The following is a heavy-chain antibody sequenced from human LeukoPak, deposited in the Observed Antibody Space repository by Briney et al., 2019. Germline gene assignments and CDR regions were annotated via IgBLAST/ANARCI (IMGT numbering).Heavy chain of an antibody. D-gene: IGHD3-9*01. CDR3: ARGGNTGYNYNAFDI. CDR2: ITSGSSTT. Sequence: GGSLRLSCAASGFTFSTYEMNWVRQALGKGLEWVSYITSGSSTTLYADSVRGRFTVFRDNSKNSLYLQMNSLRAEDTAIYYCARGGNTGYNYNAFDIWGQGTMVTVSS. V-gene: IGHV3-48*03. J-gene: IGHJ3*02. CDR1: GFTFSTYE.